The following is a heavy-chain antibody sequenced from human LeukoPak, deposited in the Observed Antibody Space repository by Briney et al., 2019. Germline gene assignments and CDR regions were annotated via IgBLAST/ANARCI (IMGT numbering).Heavy chain of an antibody. Sequence: PGGPLRLSCAASGFTFSSYSMNWVRQAPGKGLEWVSSISSSSSYIYYADSVKGRFTISRDNAKNSLYLQMNSLRAEDTAVYYCAVSLIVVVPAAFDPWGQGTLVTVSS. CDR2: ISSSSSYI. CDR1: GFTFSSYS. D-gene: IGHD2-2*01. CDR3: AVSLIVVVPAAFDP. J-gene: IGHJ5*02. V-gene: IGHV3-21*01.